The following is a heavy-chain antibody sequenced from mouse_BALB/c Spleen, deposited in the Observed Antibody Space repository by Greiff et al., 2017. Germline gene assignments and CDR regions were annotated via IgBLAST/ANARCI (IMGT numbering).Heavy chain of an antibody. CDR3: ALDSSGYFDY. CDR2: IDPANGNT. V-gene: IGHV14-3*02. J-gene: IGHJ2*01. CDR1: GFNIKDTY. D-gene: IGHD3-2*01. Sequence: VHVKQSGAELVKPGASVKLSCTASGFNIKDTYMHWVKQRPEQGLEWIGRIDPANGNTKYDPKFQGKATITADTSSNTAYLQLSSLTSEDTAVYYCALDSSGYFDYWGQGTTLTVSS.